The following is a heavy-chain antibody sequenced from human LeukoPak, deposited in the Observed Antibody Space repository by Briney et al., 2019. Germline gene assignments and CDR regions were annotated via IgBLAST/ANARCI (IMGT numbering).Heavy chain of an antibody. CDR3: GRGSKSSWASYYYYMDV. CDR1: GYSIRSACH. CDR2: VYHSGST. V-gene: IGHV4-38-2*02. D-gene: IGHD2-2*01. J-gene: IGHJ6*03. Sequence: SETLSLTCSVAGYSIRSACHWGWIRQPPGKGLEWIGSVYHSGSTFYSPSLKSRVTMSVDTSKSQFSLKLSSVTAADTAVYYCGRGSKSSWASYYYYMDVWGKGTTVTVSS.